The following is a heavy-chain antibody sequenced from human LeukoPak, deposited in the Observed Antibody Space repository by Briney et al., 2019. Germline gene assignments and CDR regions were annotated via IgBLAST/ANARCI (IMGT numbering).Heavy chain of an antibody. V-gene: IGHV3-21*01. J-gene: IGHJ3*02. Sequence: PGGSLRLSCAASGFTFSSNSMNWVRQAPGKGLDWVSSISSSSSYIFYADSVKGRFTISRDNAKKSLYLQMNSLRAEDTAVYYCARDLGALWYDTSGFAFDIWGQGTMVAVSS. CDR1: GFTFSSNS. D-gene: IGHD3-22*01. CDR3: ARDLGALWYDTSGFAFDI. CDR2: ISSSSSYI.